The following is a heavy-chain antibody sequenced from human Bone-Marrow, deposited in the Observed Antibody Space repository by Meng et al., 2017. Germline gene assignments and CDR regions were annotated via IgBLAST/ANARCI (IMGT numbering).Heavy chain of an antibody. J-gene: IGHJ3*02. CDR1: GFIFSTYW. D-gene: IGHD3-22*01. Sequence: GESLKIPCAAPGFIFSTYWMHWVRQAPGKGLEWVAVISYDGSNKYYADSVKGRFTISRDNSKNPLYLQMNSLRAEDAAVCYCARGQGTYYYDSSGYSSAFDIWGQGTMVTVSS. CDR2: ISYDGSNK. V-gene: IGHV3-30*03. CDR3: ARGQGTYYYDSSGYSSAFDI.